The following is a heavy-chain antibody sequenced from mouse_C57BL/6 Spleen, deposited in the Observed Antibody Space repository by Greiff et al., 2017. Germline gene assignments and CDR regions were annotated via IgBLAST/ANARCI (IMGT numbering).Heavy chain of an antibody. V-gene: IGHV14-4*01. J-gene: IGHJ3*01. Sequence: VQLQQSGAELVRPGASVKLSCTASGFNIKDDYMHWVKQRPEQGLEWIGWIDPENGDTEYASKFQGKATITADTSSITAYLQLSSLTSEDTAVYYCTRDYYGSRFAYWGQGTLVTVSA. CDR3: TRDYYGSRFAY. CDR1: GFNIKDDY. CDR2: IDPENGDT. D-gene: IGHD1-1*01.